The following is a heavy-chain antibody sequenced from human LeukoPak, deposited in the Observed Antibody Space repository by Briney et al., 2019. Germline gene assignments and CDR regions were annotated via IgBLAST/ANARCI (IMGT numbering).Heavy chain of an antibody. D-gene: IGHD3-10*01. Sequence: GGSLRLSCAASGFIFSDAWMSWVRQAPGKGLEWVGRINGKSDGGTTYYAAPVKDRFTISRDDSKNTLYLQMNSLKTEEAAVYYCTTLTCTYGCRWWSETAFPQGDWGQGTLVTVSS. CDR1: GFIFSDAW. V-gene: IGHV3-15*01. J-gene: IGHJ4*02. CDR2: INGKSDGGTT. CDR3: TTLTCTYGCRWWSETAFPQGD.